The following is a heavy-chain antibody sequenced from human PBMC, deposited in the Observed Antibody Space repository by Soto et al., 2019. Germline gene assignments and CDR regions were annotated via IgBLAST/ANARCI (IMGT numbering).Heavy chain of an antibody. CDR3: ARGPKYSSGWYPPAFDI. Sequence: EVQLVESGGGLIQPGGSLRLSCAASGFTVSINYMSWVRQAPGEGLEWVSVIYGDGSTYYADSVKGRFTISRDNSKNTLNRQMNRLRAEDTAVYYCARGPKYSSGWYPPAFDIWGQGTMVTVSS. V-gene: IGHV3-53*01. J-gene: IGHJ3*02. D-gene: IGHD6-19*01. CDR1: GFTVSINY. CDR2: IYGDGST.